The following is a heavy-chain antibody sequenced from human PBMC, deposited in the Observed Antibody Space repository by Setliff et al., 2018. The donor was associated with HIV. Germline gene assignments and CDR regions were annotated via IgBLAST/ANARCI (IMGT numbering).Heavy chain of an antibody. Sequence: SETLSLTCTVSGGSISSDYWSWIRQPPGKGLEWIGYVYHSGSTNYNPSLKSRVTISVDTSKTQVSLNLSSVTAADTAVYYRARGFREYYDSSGYFLNWFDPWGQGTLVTVSS. V-gene: IGHV4-59*01. CDR1: GGSISSDY. CDR3: ARGFREYYDSSGYFLNWFDP. CDR2: VYHSGST. D-gene: IGHD3-22*01. J-gene: IGHJ5*02.